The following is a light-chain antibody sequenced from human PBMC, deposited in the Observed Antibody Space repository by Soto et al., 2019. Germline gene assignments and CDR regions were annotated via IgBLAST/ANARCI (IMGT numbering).Light chain of an antibody. Sequence: QSALTQPASVSGSPGQSITISCTGTSSDVGGYNYVYWYQQHPGKSPKLMIYDVSNRPSWVSNRFSGSKSGNTASLTISGLQAEDEADYYCSSYTSSSTEVFGTGTKLTVL. CDR3: SSYTSSSTEV. CDR1: SSDVGGYNY. J-gene: IGLJ1*01. V-gene: IGLV2-14*01. CDR2: DVS.